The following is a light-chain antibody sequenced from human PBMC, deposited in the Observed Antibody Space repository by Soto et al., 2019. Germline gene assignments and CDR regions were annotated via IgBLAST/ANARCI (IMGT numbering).Light chain of an antibody. J-gene: IGKJ3*01. CDR1: QSVSSY. CDR2: DAS. Sequence: EIVLTQSPATLSLSPGERATLSCRASQSVSSYLAWYQRKPGQAPRLLIYDASNRAPGIPARFSGSGSGTDFTLTISSLEPEDFAVYYCQQRSNWLFTFGPGTKVDIK. CDR3: QQRSNWLFT. V-gene: IGKV3-11*01.